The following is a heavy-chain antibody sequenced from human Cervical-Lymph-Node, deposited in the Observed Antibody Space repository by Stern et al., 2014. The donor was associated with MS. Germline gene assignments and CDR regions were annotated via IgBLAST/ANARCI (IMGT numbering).Heavy chain of an antibody. CDR3: ARGDRGAFDL. Sequence: EVQLVASGGGLVQPGESLRLSCAASGFTFSYYWMHWVRQAPGKGLVWVSRIHSDGSATTYADSVKGRFTISRDNTKNTLSLQMSSLRAEDTAVYYCARGDRGAFDLWGQGTVVTVSS. J-gene: IGHJ3*01. CDR2: IHSDGSAT. V-gene: IGHV3-74*02. D-gene: IGHD2-21*02. CDR1: GFTFSYYW.